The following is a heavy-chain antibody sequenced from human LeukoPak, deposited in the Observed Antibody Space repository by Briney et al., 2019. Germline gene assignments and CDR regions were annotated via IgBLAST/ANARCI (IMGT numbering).Heavy chain of an antibody. V-gene: IGHV3-30*01. CDR3: ARGSNCTSTSCYLSRI. CDR2: ISYDGSNK. Sequence: RSLRLSCAASGFTFSSYAMHWVRQAPGKGLEWVSVISYDGSNKYYADSVKGRFTISRDNSKNTLYLQMNSLRPEGTAEYYCARGSNCTSTSCYLSRIWGQGTLVTVSS. CDR1: GFTFSSYA. D-gene: IGHD2-2*01. J-gene: IGHJ4*02.